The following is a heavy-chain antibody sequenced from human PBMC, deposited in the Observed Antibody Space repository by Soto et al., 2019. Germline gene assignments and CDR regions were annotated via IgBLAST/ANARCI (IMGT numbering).Heavy chain of an antibody. CDR2: IIPIFGTA. CDR3: ARDAAAGTFFDY. V-gene: IGHV1-69*12. J-gene: IGHJ4*02. D-gene: IGHD6-13*01. Sequence: QVQLVQSGAGVKKPGSSVKVSCKASGGTFSSYAISWVRQAPGQGLEWMGGIIPIFGTANYAQRFQGRVTITADESTSTAYMELSSLRSEDTAVYYCARDAAAGTFFDYWGQGTLVTVSS. CDR1: GGTFSSYA.